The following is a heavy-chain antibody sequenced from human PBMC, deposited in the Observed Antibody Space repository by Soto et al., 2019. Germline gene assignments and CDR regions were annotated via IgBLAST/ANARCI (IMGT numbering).Heavy chain of an antibody. CDR1: GYTFTNYG. D-gene: IGHD3-10*01. V-gene: IGHV1-18*01. Sequence: QVQLVQSGAEVKKPGASVKVSCKASGYTFTNYGITWVRQAPGQGLEWMGWISADNGITSYTQKLQGRVTMTTDTSTNTAYMELRSLTSDDTAVYYCARRGVLPDSWGQGTLVTVSS. CDR2: ISADNGIT. CDR3: ARRGVLPDS. J-gene: IGHJ4*02.